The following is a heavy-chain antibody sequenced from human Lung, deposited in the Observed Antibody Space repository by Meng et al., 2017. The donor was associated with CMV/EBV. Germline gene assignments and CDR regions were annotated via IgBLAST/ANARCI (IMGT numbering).Heavy chain of an antibody. V-gene: IGHV4-31*02. CDR3: AREAGRDGYATPKFDY. CDR2: IYYTGST. Sequence: QVQLQGSGPGLVKPPQPLSLTCAVACGSIGSGGYYWSWIRQHPGKGLEWIGYIYYTGSTFYNPSLKSRVTISVDTSKNQFSLKLIPATAADTAVYYCAREAGRDGYATPKFDYWGQGTLVTVSS. CDR1: CGSIGSGGYY. J-gene: IGHJ4*02. D-gene: IGHD5-24*01.